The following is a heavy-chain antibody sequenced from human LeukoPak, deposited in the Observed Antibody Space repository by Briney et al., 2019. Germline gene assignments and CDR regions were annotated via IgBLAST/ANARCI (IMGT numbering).Heavy chain of an antibody. CDR3: AKGEKYYYGSGFDY. D-gene: IGHD3-10*01. CDR2: FSGSGAST. J-gene: IGHJ4*02. V-gene: IGHV3-23*01. CDR1: GFTFSSYA. Sequence: GGSLRLSCAASGFTFSSYAMSWVRQAPGKGLEWVSAFSGSGASTYYADSVKGRFTISRDNSKNTLYLQMNSLRAEDTAVYYCAKGEKYYYGSGFDYWGQGTLVTVSS.